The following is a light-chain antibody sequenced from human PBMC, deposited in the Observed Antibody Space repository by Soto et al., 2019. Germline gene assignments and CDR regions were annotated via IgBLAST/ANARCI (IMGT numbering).Light chain of an antibody. CDR3: QQYVSSVT. J-gene: IGKJ1*01. V-gene: IGKV3-20*01. CDR1: QSVDSSF. Sequence: EIVLTQSPGSLSLSPGERATLSCRASQSVDSSFFAWYQQKHGQAPRLLIYGASNRATGIPDRFSGRGSGTDFTLTITRLEPDDFAVYYCQQYVSSVTFGQGTKVEIK. CDR2: GAS.